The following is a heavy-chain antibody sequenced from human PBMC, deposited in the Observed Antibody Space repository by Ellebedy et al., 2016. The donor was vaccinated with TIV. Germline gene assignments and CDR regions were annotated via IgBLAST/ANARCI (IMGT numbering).Heavy chain of an antibody. CDR3: ARDPPGVTEDY. Sequence: AASVKVSCKASGYSFTSYGISWVRQAPGQGLEWMGWISTDNGNTKYAEKFQGRVTMTTDTATSTANMELRSLRSDDTAVYYCARDPPGVTEDYWGQGSLVIVSS. CDR1: GYSFTSYG. J-gene: IGHJ4*02. D-gene: IGHD5-18*01. CDR2: ISTDNGNT. V-gene: IGHV1-18*04.